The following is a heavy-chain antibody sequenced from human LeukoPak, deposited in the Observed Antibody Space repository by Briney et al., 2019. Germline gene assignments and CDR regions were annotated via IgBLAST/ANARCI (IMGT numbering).Heavy chain of an antibody. CDR2: ISSSSSYI. D-gene: IGHD6-13*01. V-gene: IGHV3-21*01. CDR3: ARDPWYSSSDGGD. Sequence: PGGSLRLSCAASGFTFSSYSMNWVRQAPGKGLEWVSSISSSSSYIYYADSVKGRFTISRDNAKNSLYLQMNSLRAEDTAVYYCARDPWYSSSDGGDWGQGTLVTVSS. J-gene: IGHJ4*02. CDR1: GFTFSSYS.